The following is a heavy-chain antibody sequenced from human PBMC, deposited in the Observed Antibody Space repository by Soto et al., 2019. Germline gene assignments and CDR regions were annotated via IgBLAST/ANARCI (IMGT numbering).Heavy chain of an antibody. Sequence: SETLSLTCTVSGGSISSYYWSWIRQPAGKGLEWIGRIYTSGSTNYNPSLKSRVTMSVDTSKNQFSLKLNSVTASDTAVYYCARGGYSSASTSFYFDYWGQGTLVTVS. CDR1: GGSISSYY. CDR2: IYTSGST. D-gene: IGHD5-18*01. V-gene: IGHV4-4*07. J-gene: IGHJ4*02. CDR3: ARGGYSSASTSFYFDY.